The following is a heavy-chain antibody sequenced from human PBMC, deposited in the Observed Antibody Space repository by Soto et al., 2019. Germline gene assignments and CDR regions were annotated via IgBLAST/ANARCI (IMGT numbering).Heavy chain of an antibody. CDR1: GGSISTGGFY. Sequence: QVQLQESGPGLVKPSQTLPLTCTVSGGSISTGGFYWSWIRQHPGTGLEWIGYIYYSGSAYYNPSLKSRATISVDTSKNQFSLQLNSMAAADTAVYYCARVRYCSSTTCQTTYFDSWGQGTLVTVSS. V-gene: IGHV4-31*03. CDR3: ARVRYCSSTTCQTTYFDS. CDR2: IYYSGSA. J-gene: IGHJ4*02. D-gene: IGHD2-2*01.